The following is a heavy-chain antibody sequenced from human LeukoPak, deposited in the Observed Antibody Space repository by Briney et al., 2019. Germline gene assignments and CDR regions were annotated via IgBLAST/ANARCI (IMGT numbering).Heavy chain of an antibody. CDR2: IYYSGST. Sequence: PSETLSLTCTVSGGSISSSSYYWGWIRQPPGKGLEWIGSIYYSGSTYYNPSLKSRVTISVDTSKNQFSLKLSSVTAADTAVYYCARHLSSGWYPSWFDPWGQGTLVTVSS. J-gene: IGHJ5*02. CDR1: GGSISSSSYY. D-gene: IGHD6-19*01. V-gene: IGHV4-39*01. CDR3: ARHLSSGWYPSWFDP.